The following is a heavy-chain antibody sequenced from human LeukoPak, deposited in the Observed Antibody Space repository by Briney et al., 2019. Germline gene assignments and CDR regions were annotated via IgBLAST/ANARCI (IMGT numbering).Heavy chain of an antibody. CDR3: ARLGMVDYFDY. CDR2: ISSSSSYI. CDR1: GFTFSSYS. Sequence: GSLRLSCAASGFTFSSYSMNWVRQAPGKGLEWVSSISSSSSYIYYADSVKGRFTISRDNAKNSLYLQMNSLRAEDTAVYYCARLGMVDYFDYWGQGTLVTVSS. D-gene: IGHD3-3*01. V-gene: IGHV3-21*01. J-gene: IGHJ4*02.